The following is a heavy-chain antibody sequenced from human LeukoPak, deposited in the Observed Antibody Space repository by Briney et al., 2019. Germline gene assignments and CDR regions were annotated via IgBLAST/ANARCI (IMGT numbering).Heavy chain of an antibody. CDR1: GFTFSSYW. D-gene: IGHD1-26*01. CDR3: ARDKPRGSYYGSIFDS. J-gene: IGHJ4*02. CDR2: IRDDGGEI. V-gene: IGHV3-7*01. Sequence: PGGSLRLSCEASGFTFSSYWMSWVRQAPGKGLEWVANIRDDGGEIYYVDSVKGRFTISRDNAKSSLFLQINSLRAEDAAVYYCARDKPRGSYYGSIFDSWGQGTLVTVSS.